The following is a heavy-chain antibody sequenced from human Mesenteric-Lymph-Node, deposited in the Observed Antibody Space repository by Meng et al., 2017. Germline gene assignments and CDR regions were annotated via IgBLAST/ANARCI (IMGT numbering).Heavy chain of an antibody. CDR1: GFTFSSYE. CDR2: ISSSGSTI. J-gene: IGHJ4*02. CDR3: ARDRGGKSLYYFDY. D-gene: IGHD2-15*01. Sequence: GGSLRLSCAASGFTFSSYEMNWVHQAPGKGLEWVSYISSSGSTIYYADSVKGRFTISRDNAKNSLYLQMNSLRVDDTAVYYCARDRGGKSLYYFDYWGQGTLVTVSS. V-gene: IGHV3-48*03.